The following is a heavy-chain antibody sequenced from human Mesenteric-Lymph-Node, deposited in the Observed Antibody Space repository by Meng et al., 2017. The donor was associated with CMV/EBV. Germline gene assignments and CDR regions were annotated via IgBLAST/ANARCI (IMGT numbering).Heavy chain of an antibody. D-gene: IGHD3-9*01. J-gene: IGHJ4*02. Sequence: QVQLVQSGAEVKKPGASVRVSCKASGYTFIDYYINWVRQAPGQGLEWMGRINPKTGGRSYVQNFQGRVTMTRDTSTNTAYMEVNRLNSDDTAMYYCARDRDTDWYSPLDYWGPGTLVTVSS. CDR2: INPKTGGR. V-gene: IGHV1-2*06. CDR1: GYTFIDYY. CDR3: ARDRDTDWYSPLDY.